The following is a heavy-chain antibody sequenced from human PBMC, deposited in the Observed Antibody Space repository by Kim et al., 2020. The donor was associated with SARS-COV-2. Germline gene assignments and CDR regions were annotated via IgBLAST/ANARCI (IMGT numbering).Heavy chain of an antibody. CDR1: GYIFTNYY. CDR3: ARGSGSFGRDFDY. Sequence: ASVKVSCKASGYIFTNYYVHWVRQAPGQGPEWMGIINPSGGSTSYAQKFQGRGTMTRDTSTSTAYMELSSLRSEDTAVYYCARGSGSFGRDFDYWGQGTLVTVSS. CDR2: INPSGGST. D-gene: IGHD1-26*01. J-gene: IGHJ4*02. V-gene: IGHV1-46*01.